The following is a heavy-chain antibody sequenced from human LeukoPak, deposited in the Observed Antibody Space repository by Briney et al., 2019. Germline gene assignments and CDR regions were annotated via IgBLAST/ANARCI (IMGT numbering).Heavy chain of an antibody. CDR3: ARGSRYQLLYWFDP. CDR2: ISAYNGNT. CDR1: GYTFTSYD. D-gene: IGHD2-2*01. V-gene: IGHV1-18*01. J-gene: IGHJ5*02. Sequence: ASVKVSCKASGYTFTSYDISWVRQAPGQGLEWMGWISAYNGNTNYAQKLQGRVTMTTDTSTSTAYMELRSLRSDDTAVYYCARGSRYQLLYWFDPWGQGTLVTVSS.